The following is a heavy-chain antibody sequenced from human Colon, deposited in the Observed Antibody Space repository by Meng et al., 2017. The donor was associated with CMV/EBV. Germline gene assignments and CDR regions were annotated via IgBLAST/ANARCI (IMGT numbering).Heavy chain of an antibody. CDR2: ISHSRST. CDR3: ARGGGAARPYYYGMDV. CDR1: GGSIKSHY. V-gene: IGHV4-59*11. Sequence: SETLSLTCSVSGGSIKSHYWSWIRQPPGKALEWIGYISHSRSTSYNPSLKSRVTISVDTSKSQFSLYLSSVTAADTAVYYCARGGGAARPYYYGMDVWGQGTTVTVSS. D-gene: IGHD6-6*01. J-gene: IGHJ6*02.